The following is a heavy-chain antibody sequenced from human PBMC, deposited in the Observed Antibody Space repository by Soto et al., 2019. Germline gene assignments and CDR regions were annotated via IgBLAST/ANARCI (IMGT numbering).Heavy chain of an antibody. Sequence: QVQLQESGPGLVKPSETLSLTCTVSGGSISNHYWSWIRQPPGKGLEWIGYIYYNGNTNYNPSLKSRGTMSVDTSKNQISLKLSSVTAAETAVYYCTRANWYSEYWGQGTLVTVSS. CDR1: GGSISNHY. CDR3: TRANWYSEY. D-gene: IGHD7-27*01. V-gene: IGHV4-59*11. CDR2: IYYNGNT. J-gene: IGHJ4*02.